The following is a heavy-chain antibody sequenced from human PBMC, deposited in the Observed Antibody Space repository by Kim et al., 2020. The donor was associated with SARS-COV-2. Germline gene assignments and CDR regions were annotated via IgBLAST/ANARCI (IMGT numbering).Heavy chain of an antibody. V-gene: IGHV3-48*02. J-gene: IGHJ3*02. Sequence: GGSLRLSCATSGFTFSAYDMNWVRRAPGKGLEWLSFITKSSTTIYYANSVKGRFTISRDNAKNSLYLQMNSLRDEDTALYYCGRDRMGGACDIWGQGTM. D-gene: IGHD3-16*01. CDR2: ITKSSTTI. CDR3: GRDRMGGACDI. CDR1: GFTFSAYD.